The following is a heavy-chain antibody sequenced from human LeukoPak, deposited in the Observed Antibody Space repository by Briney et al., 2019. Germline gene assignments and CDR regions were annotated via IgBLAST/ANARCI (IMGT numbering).Heavy chain of an antibody. J-gene: IGHJ5*02. D-gene: IGHD6-19*01. CDR3: ARHQSVSTDPAVAVNNWFDP. V-gene: IGHV4-34*01. Sequence: SETLSLTCAVYGGSFSGYYWSWIRQPPGKGLEWIGEINHSGSTNYNPSLKSRVTISVDTSKNQFSLKLSSVTAADTAVYYCARHQSVSTDPAVAVNNWFDPWGQGTLVTVSS. CDR2: INHSGST. CDR1: GGSFSGYY.